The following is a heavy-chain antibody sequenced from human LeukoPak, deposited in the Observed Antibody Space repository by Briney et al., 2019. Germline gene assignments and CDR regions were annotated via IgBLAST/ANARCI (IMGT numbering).Heavy chain of an antibody. V-gene: IGHV1-18*01. CDR2: IGAYNGNT. J-gene: IGHJ6*02. D-gene: IGHD6-19*01. CDR3: ARDSIAVAYYYGMDV. CDR1: GYTFTSYG. Sequence: GASVKVSCKASGYTFTSYGISWVRQAPGQGLEWMGWIGAYNGNTNYAQKLQGRVTMTTDTSTSTAYMELRSLRSDDTAVYYCARDSIAVAYYYGMDVWGQGTTVTVSS.